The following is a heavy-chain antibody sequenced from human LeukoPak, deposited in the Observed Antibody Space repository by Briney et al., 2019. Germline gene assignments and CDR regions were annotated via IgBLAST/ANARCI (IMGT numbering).Heavy chain of an antibody. J-gene: IGHJ5*02. CDR2: IIPILGIA. D-gene: IGHD4-11*01. CDR3: ARDSDYSNYIHWFDP. V-gene: IGHV1-69*04. Sequence: GASVKVSCKASGGTFSSYTISWVRQAPGQGLEWMGRIIPILGIANYAQKFQGRVTITADKSTSTAYMELSSLRSEDTAVYYCARDSDYSNYIHWFDPWGQGTLVTVSS. CDR1: GGTFSSYT.